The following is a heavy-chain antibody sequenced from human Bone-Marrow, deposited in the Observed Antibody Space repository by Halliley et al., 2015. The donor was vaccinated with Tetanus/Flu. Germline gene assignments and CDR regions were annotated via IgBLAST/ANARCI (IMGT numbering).Heavy chain of an antibody. CDR3: ARENGYYDYYGLDV. V-gene: IGHV4-59*01. Sequence: WLGYIYYTGFTNYNPSLKSRVTISLDTPKSQFSLNLSSVTAADTAIYYCARENGYYDYYGLDVWGQGTTVTVSS. D-gene: IGHD2-8*01. CDR2: IYYTGFT. J-gene: IGHJ6*02.